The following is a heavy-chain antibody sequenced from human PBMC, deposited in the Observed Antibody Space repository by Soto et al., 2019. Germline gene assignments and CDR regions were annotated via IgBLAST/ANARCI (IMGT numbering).Heavy chain of an antibody. J-gene: IGHJ3*02. V-gene: IGHV3-30*18. D-gene: IGHD3-22*01. Sequence: QVQLVESGGGVVQPGRSLRLSCAASGFTFSSYVMHWVRQAPGKGLEWVAVISYDGSNKYYADSVKGRFTISRDNSKNTLYLQMNSLRAEDTAVYYCAKSEYYYDSSGIRSDAFDIWGQGTMVTVSS. CDR3: AKSEYYYDSSGIRSDAFDI. CDR2: ISYDGSNK. CDR1: GFTFSSYV.